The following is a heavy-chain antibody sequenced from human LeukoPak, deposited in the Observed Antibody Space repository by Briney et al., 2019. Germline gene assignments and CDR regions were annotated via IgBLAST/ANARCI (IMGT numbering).Heavy chain of an antibody. CDR3: ARQTSPNYYDSSGYWGA. CDR2: INWNGGST. Sequence: GGSLRHSCAASGFTFDDYGMSWVRQAPGKGLEWVSGINWNGGSTGYADSVKGRFTISRDNAKNSLYLQMNSLRAEDTALYYCARQTSPNYYDSSGYWGAWGQGTLGTVSS. J-gene: IGHJ5*02. D-gene: IGHD3-22*01. CDR1: GFTFDDYG. V-gene: IGHV3-20*04.